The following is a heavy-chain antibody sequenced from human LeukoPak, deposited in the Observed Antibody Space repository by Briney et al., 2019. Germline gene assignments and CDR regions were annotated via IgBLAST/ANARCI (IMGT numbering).Heavy chain of an antibody. CDR2: IYYTGST. CDR1: GGSINSGGYF. Sequence: PSETLSLTCTVSGGSINSGGYFWNWIRQHPGRGLEWIGSIYYTGSTSYYPSLKSRLTISIATSKNQLSLRLNSVIAADTAVYYCARERFAGGYRYLDYWGQGTLVTVSS. D-gene: IGHD2-8*02. CDR3: ARERFAGGYRYLDY. J-gene: IGHJ4*02. V-gene: IGHV4-31*03.